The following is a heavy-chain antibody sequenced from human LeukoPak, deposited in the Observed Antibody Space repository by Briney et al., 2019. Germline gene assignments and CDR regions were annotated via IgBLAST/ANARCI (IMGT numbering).Heavy chain of an antibody. J-gene: IGHJ4*02. D-gene: IGHD6-19*01. V-gene: IGHV1-46*01. CDR1: GYTFTSNY. CDR3: ARGPSIAVAGTDY. CDR2: ISPSGGST. Sequence: ASVKVSCKAFGYTFTSNYMHWVRQAPGQGPEWMGVISPSGGSTTYAQKFQGRVTLTRDMSTSTDYLELSSLRSEDTAVYYCARGPSIAVAGTDYWGQGTLVTVSA.